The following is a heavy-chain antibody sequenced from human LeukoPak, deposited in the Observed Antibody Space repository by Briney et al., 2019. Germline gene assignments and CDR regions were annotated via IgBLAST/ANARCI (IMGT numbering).Heavy chain of an antibody. D-gene: IGHD2-2*01. J-gene: IGHJ3*02. CDR1: GYSFTNYW. CDR3: ARHLGWCNNTSGCDDESDAFDI. V-gene: IGHV5-51*01. Sequence: GESLKISCKDSGYSFTNYWIGWVRQMPGKGLEWMGIIYPGDSDTRYSPSFQGQVTISVDKSISTAFLQWSSLKASDTAVYYCARHLGWCNNTSGCDDESDAFDIWGQGTMVTVSS. CDR2: IYPGDSDT.